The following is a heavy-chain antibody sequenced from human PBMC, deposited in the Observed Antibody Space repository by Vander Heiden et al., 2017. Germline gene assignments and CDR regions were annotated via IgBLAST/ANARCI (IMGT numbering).Heavy chain of an antibody. Sequence: QVQLQQWGAGLLKPSETLSPTCAVYGGSFSGYYWSWNRQPPGKGLEWIGEINHSGSTNYNPSLKSRVTISVDTSKNQFSLKLSSVTAADTAVYYCARGLVRRDYWGQGTLVTVSS. CDR3: ARGLVRRDY. D-gene: IGHD6-13*01. V-gene: IGHV4-34*01. CDR2: INHSGST. J-gene: IGHJ4*02. CDR1: GGSFSGYY.